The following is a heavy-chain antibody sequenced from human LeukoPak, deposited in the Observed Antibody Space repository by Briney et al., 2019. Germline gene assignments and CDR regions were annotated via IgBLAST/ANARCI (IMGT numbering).Heavy chain of an antibody. V-gene: IGHV4-31*03. J-gene: IGHJ5*02. D-gene: IGHD5-24*01. CDR2: IYDSGSA. CDR1: SGSISGGYYY. CDR3: ARGRSRDGYNP. Sequence: PSETLSLTCSVSSGSISGGYYYWSWIRQHPGKGLEWIGYIYDSGSASYNPSLKSRVSISIDTSENQFSLRLRSVTAADTAVYYCARGRSRDGYNPWGQGTLVTVPS.